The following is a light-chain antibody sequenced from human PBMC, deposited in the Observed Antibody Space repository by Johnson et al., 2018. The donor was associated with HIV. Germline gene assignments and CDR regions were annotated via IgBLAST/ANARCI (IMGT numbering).Light chain of an antibody. CDR3: GTWDSSLSAGGG. V-gene: IGLV1-51*02. CDR1: SSNIGNNY. Sequence: QSVLTQPPSVSAAPGQKVTISCSGSSSNIGNNYVSWYQQFPGTAPKLLIYENNKRPSGIPDRFSGSTSGTSATLGITGLQTGDEADYYCGTWDSSLSAGGGFGTGTKVTVL. J-gene: IGLJ1*01. CDR2: ENN.